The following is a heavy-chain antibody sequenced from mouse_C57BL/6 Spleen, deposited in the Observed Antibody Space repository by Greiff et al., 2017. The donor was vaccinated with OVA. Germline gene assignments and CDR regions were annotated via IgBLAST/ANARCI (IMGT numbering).Heavy chain of an antibody. J-gene: IGHJ4*01. CDR3: AIGYDYDEYYAMDY. V-gene: IGHV1-74*01. CDR1: GYTFTSYW. Sequence: QVHVKQPGAELVKPGASVKVSCKASGYTFTSYWMHWVKQRPGQGLEWIGRIHPSDSDTNYNQKFKGKATLTVDKSSSTAYMQLSSLTSEDSAVYYCAIGYDYDEYYAMDYWGQGTSVTVSS. CDR2: IHPSDSDT. D-gene: IGHD2-4*01.